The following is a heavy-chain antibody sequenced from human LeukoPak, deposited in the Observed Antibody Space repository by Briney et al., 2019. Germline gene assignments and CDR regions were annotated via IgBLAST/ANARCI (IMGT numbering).Heavy chain of an antibody. J-gene: IGHJ4*02. CDR2: VSSSSRTI. Sequence: GGSLRLSCTASGFIFNTYSMNWVRQAPGKGLEWVSYVSSSSRTIYYADSVKGRFTISRDNAKNSLYLQMNSLRAEDTGVYYCARDLGLYDYGGNIDFWGQGTLVTVSS. V-gene: IGHV3-48*04. CDR3: ARDLGLYDYGGNIDF. D-gene: IGHD4-23*01. CDR1: GFIFNTYS.